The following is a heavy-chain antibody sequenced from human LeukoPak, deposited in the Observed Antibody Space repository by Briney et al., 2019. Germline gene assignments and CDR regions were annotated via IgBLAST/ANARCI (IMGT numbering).Heavy chain of an antibody. D-gene: IGHD6-13*01. J-gene: IGHJ3*02. CDR2: IYSGGNT. Sequence: GGSLRLSCAASGFTVRSNYMSWVRQAPGKGLEWVSVIYSGGNTYYADSVKGRFTISRDNSKNTLYLQMNSLRAEDTAVYYCARHSSSWYFAFDIWGQGTMVTVSS. CDR3: ARHSSSWYFAFDI. V-gene: IGHV3-53*01. CDR1: GFTVRSNY.